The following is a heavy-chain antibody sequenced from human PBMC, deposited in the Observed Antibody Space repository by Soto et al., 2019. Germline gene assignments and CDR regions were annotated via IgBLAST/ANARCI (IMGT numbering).Heavy chain of an antibody. CDR1: GGTFSSYT. J-gene: IGHJ3*02. D-gene: IGHD3-10*01. Sequence: QVQLVQSGAEVKKPGSSVKVSCKASGGTFSSYTISWVRQAPGQGLEWMGRIIPILGIANYAQKFQGRVTITADKSTSTAYMELSSLRSEDTAVYYCATSWFAQIKNAFDIWGQGTMVTVSS. V-gene: IGHV1-69*02. CDR2: IIPILGIA. CDR3: ATSWFAQIKNAFDI.